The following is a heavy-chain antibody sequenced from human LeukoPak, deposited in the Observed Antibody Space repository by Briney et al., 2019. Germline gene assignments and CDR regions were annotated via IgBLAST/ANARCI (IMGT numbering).Heavy chain of an antibody. V-gene: IGHV1-18*01. CDR2: INPANDNT. J-gene: IGHJ5*02. CDR1: GYSFSTFG. CDR3: PKYLDYYDSRYSTKTFDP. Sequence: ASVTVSFTAFGYSFSTFGITWVRQAPGQGLEWVGWINPANDNTNFAQKFADRVTITTDKAASTAYMELRSLRSDDAAGCVCPKYLDYYDSRYSTKTFDPWGQGTQVPVPS. D-gene: IGHD3-22*01.